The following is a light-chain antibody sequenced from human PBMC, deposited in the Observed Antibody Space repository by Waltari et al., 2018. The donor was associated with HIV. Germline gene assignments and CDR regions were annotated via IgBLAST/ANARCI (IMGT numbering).Light chain of an antibody. Sequence: QSALTQPPSASGTPGQRVTISCSGSSSNIGSFYVYWYQQLPGSAPKLLIYRNNQRPSGVPDRFSGSKSGTSASLAISGLRSEDEADYYCAAWTDSLRGVVFGGGTKLSVL. J-gene: IGLJ2*01. CDR3: AAWTDSLRGVV. V-gene: IGLV1-47*01. CDR1: SSNIGSFY. CDR2: RNN.